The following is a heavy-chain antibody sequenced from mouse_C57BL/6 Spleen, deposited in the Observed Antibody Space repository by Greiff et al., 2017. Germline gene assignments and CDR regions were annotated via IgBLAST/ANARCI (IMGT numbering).Heavy chain of an antibody. CDR3: AKTTVVARHWYFDV. D-gene: IGHD1-1*01. V-gene: IGHV1-82*01. CDR1: GYAFSSSW. J-gene: IGHJ1*03. Sequence: QVQLQQSGPELVKPGASVKISCKASGYAFSSSWMNWVKQRPGKGLEWIGRIYPGDGDTNYNGKFKGKATLTADKSSSTAYMQLSSLTSEDSAVYFCAKTTVVARHWYFDVWGTGTTVTVSS. CDR2: IYPGDGDT.